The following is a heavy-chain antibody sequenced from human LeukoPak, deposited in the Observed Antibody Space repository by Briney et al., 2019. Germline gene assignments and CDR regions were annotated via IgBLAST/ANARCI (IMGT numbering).Heavy chain of an antibody. CDR3: AKDTSHSSSWYENWFDP. Sequence: GRSLRLSCAASGFTFRSYGMHWVRQAPGKGLEWVAVISYDGSNKYYADSVKGRFTIPRDNSKNTLYLQMNSLRTEDTAVYYCAKDTSHSSSWYENWFDPWGQGTLVTVSS. J-gene: IGHJ5*02. D-gene: IGHD6-13*01. CDR1: GFTFRSYG. CDR2: ISYDGSNK. V-gene: IGHV3-30*18.